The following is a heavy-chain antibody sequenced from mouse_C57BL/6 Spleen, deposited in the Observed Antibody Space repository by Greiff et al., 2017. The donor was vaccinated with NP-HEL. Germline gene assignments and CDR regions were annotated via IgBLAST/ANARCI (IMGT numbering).Heavy chain of an antibody. CDR1: GFTFSDYG. D-gene: IGHD1-1*01. CDR3: ARRPIYYYSSSYGYFDG. CDR2: ISSGSSTI. V-gene: IGHV5-17*01. J-gene: IGHJ1*03. Sequence: EVMLVESGGGLVKPGGSLKLSCAASGFTFSDYGMHWVRQAPEKGLEWVAYISSGSSTIYYADTVKGRFTISRDNAKITLFLQMTSLRSEDTAMYYCARRPIYYYSSSYGYFDGWGTGTTVTVSS.